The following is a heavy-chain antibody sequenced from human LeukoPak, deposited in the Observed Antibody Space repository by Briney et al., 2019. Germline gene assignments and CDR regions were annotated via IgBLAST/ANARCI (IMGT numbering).Heavy chain of an antibody. CDR2: INTETGNP. CDR3: ARGRYYGGSGTYGFFAY. D-gene: IGHD3-10*01. CDR1: GYTFISYA. V-gene: IGHV7-4-1*02. J-gene: IGHJ4*02. Sequence: GASVKVSCKASGYTFISYAMNWVRQAPGQGLEWMGWINTETGNPTYAQGFTGQFVFSVDTSVNTAYLQISSLRTADTAVYYCARGRYYGGSGTYGFFAYSGQGSLLTVSS.